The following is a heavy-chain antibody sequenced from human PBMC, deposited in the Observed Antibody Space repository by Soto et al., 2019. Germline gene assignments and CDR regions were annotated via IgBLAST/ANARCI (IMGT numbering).Heavy chain of an antibody. D-gene: IGHD3-10*01. CDR1: GFSLSTSGVG. Sequence: QITLKESGPTLVKPTQTLTLTCTFSGFSLSTSGVGVGWIRQPPGKALEWLALIYWDDDKRYSPSLKSRLTITXXTXKXRVVLTMTNMDPVDTATYYCAHLYYSKDLVADYFDYWGQGTLVTVSS. CDR2: IYWDDDK. J-gene: IGHJ4*02. V-gene: IGHV2-5*02. CDR3: AHLYYSKDLVADYFDY.